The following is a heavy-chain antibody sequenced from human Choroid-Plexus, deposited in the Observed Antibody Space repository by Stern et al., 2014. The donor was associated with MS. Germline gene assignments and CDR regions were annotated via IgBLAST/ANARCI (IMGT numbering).Heavy chain of an antibody. CDR2: VSYDGSNK. J-gene: IGHJ5*02. CDR1: GFTFGSCA. D-gene: IGHD2/OR15-2a*01. CDR3: AKDRQYLTYFFDH. V-gene: IGHV3-30*18. Sequence: QVKLMQSGGGVVQPGRPLRLSCVASGFTFGSCAMHWVRQAPGKGLEGVAGVSYDGSNKYYADSVKGRFTISRDNSQNTLYMQMSSLRPEDTAVYYCAKDRQYLTYFFDHWGQGSLVTVSS.